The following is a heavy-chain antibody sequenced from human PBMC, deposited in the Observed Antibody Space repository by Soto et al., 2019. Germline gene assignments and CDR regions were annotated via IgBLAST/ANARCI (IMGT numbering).Heavy chain of an antibody. CDR2: IKQDGSEK. Sequence: GGSLRLSCAASGFTFSSYWMSWVRQAPGKGLEWVANIKQDGSEKYYGDSVKGRFTISRDNAKNTLYLQMNSLRAEDTAVYYCARDDAAAGIDYWGQGTLVTVSS. CDR3: ARDDAAAGIDY. V-gene: IGHV3-7*01. D-gene: IGHD6-13*01. CDR1: GFTFSSYW. J-gene: IGHJ4*02.